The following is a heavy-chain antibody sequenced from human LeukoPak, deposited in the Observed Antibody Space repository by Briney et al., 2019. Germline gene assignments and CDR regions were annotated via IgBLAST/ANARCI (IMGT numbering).Heavy chain of an antibody. D-gene: IGHD5-24*01. CDR3: ARTIEMATISYFDH. CDR2: ISSSDSTI. J-gene: IGHJ4*02. V-gene: IGHV3-48*03. CDR1: GFTFSSYE. Sequence: PGGSLRLSCAASGFTFSSYEMNWVRQAPGKGLEWVSYISSSDSTIYYADSVKGRFTISRDNAKNSLYLQMNSLRAGDTAVYYCARTIEMATISYFDHWGQGTLVTVSS.